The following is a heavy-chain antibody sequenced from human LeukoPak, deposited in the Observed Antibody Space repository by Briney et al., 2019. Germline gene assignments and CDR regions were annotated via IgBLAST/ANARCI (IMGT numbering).Heavy chain of an antibody. J-gene: IGHJ4*02. CDR1: GFTFSSYW. Sequence: GGSLRLSCAASGFTFSSYWMHWVRQAPGKGLVWVSRIKSAGRSTSCADSVKGRFTISRDNAKNTVYLQMNSLRAEDTAVYYCATSRTFDYWGQGTLVTVSS. CDR3: ATSRTFDY. CDR2: IKSAGRST. V-gene: IGHV3-74*01.